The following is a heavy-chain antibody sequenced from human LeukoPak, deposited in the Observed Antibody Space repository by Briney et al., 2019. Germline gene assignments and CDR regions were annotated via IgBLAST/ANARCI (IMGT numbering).Heavy chain of an antibody. J-gene: IGHJ3*02. V-gene: IGHV3-30*04. CDR2: ISYDGINK. CDR3: AKALGGVKYYYAFDI. Sequence: GGSLRLSCAASGFTFSSYIMHWVSQTPGKGLEWVAVISYDGINKYYADSVEGRFTISRDNSNNTLYLQMNSLRAEDTAVYYCAKALGGVKYYYAFDIWGQGTMVTVSS. D-gene: IGHD3-10*01. CDR1: GFTFSSYI.